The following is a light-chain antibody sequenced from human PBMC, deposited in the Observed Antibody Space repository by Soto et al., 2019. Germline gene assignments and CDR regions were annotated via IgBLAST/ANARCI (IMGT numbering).Light chain of an antibody. CDR3: QQRSNWSPMT. CDR2: DAS. V-gene: IGKV3-11*01. J-gene: IGKJ5*01. Sequence: EIVLTQSPSTLSLSPGERATLSCRASQRVSSYLPWYQQKPRRAPRLLINDASNRSTGIPARFSGSGCGTDFTLTISSLEAEDFAVYYCQQRSNWSPMTFGQGTRLEI. CDR1: QRVSSY.